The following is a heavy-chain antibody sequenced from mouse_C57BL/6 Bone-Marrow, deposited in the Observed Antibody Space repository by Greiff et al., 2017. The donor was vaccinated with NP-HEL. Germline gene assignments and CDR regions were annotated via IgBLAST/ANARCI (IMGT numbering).Heavy chain of an antibody. D-gene: IGHD1-1*01. Sequence: QVQLQQSGPELVKPGASVKISCKASGYAFSSSWMNWVKQRPGKGLEWIGRIYPGDGDTNYNGKFKGKATLTADKSSSTAYMQLSSLTSEDSAVYFCAGYYYGPFDYWGQGTTLTVSS. V-gene: IGHV1-82*01. J-gene: IGHJ2*01. CDR3: AGYYYGPFDY. CDR1: GYAFSSSW. CDR2: IYPGDGDT.